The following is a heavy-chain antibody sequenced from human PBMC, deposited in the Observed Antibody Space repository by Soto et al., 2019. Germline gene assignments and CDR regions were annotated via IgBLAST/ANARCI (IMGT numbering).Heavy chain of an antibody. V-gene: IGHV1-58*01. Sequence: SVKVSCKASGFNFRTTAVQWVRQARGQRLEWIGWIVVGSGNTNYAQNFQERVTITRDMSTSTAYLDVSRLRSEDTAVYYCAADPYYYDSSDYYSFDQWGQGXLVTVYS. CDR2: IVVGSGNT. CDR1: GFNFRTTA. J-gene: IGHJ4*02. D-gene: IGHD3-22*01. CDR3: AADPYYYDSSDYYSFDQ.